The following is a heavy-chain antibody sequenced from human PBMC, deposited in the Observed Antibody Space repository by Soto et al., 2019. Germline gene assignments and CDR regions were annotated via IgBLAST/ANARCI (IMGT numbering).Heavy chain of an antibody. J-gene: IGHJ4*02. CDR1: GGSISSYY. V-gene: IGHV4-59*01. D-gene: IGHD3-9*01. Sequence: QVRLQESGPGLGKPSETLSLTCTVSGGSISSYYWPWIRQPPGRGLEWIGAVYYTGNTNSNPSLNSRVTISVDTSRSQSSLELKSVTPADTAVYYCARALSFHDVLTGRGWVFYFDYWGQGALVTVSS. CDR2: VYYTGNT. CDR3: ARALSFHDVLTGRGWVFYFDY.